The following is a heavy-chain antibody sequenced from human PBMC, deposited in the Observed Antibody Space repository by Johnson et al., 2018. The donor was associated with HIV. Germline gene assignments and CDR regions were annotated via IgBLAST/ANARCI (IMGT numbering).Heavy chain of an antibody. Sequence: VQLVESGGDFIKPGGSLRLSCAASGFTFSSYWMSWVRQAPGKGLEWVANIKQDGSEKYYVDSVKGRFTISRDNAKNSLYLQMNSLRAEDTAVYYYDRSGTRGAFDIWGQGTMVTVSS. CDR3: DRSGTRGAFDI. CDR1: GFTFSSYW. V-gene: IGHV3-7*05. J-gene: IGHJ3*02. D-gene: IGHD3-22*01. CDR2: IKQDGSEK.